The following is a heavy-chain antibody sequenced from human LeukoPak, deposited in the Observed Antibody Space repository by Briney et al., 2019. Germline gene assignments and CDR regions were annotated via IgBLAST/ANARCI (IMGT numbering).Heavy chain of an antibody. V-gene: IGHV3-23*01. CDR1: GFTFSSYA. CDR2: ISGSGGST. Sequence: GGSLRLSCAASGFTFSSYAMSWVRQAPGKGLEWVSAISGSGGSTYYADSVKGRFTISRGNSKNTLYLQMNSLRAEDTAVYYCAKSLRITIFGVVALFDYWGQGTLVTVSS. CDR3: AKSLRITIFGVVALFDY. D-gene: IGHD3-3*01. J-gene: IGHJ4*02.